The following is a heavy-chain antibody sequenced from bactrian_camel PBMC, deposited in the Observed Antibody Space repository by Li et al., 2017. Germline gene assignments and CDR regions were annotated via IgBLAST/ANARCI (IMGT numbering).Heavy chain of an antibody. CDR1: GQRSSSIC. CDR2: IDSDEIT. D-gene: IGHD3*01. V-gene: IGHV3S53*01. Sequence: HVQLVESGGGSVQSGGSLRLSCAVSGQRSSSICLGWFRQAPGKEREGVAAIDSDEITSYTDAVKGRFTLSQDSANRTLYLHMTDLKPEDTAMYYCAAETAPCRHISMVRSAFYWGQGTQVTVS. CDR3: AAETAPCRHISMVRSAFY. J-gene: IGHJ4*01.